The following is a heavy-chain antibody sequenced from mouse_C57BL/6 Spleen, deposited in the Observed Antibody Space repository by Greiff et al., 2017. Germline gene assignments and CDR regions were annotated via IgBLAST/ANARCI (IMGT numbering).Heavy chain of an antibody. Sequence: EVMLVESGGGLVKPGGSLKLSCAASGFTFSDYGMHWVRQAPEKGLEWVAYISSGSSTIYYADTVKGRFTISRDNAKNTLFLQMTSLRSEDTAMYYCAGDYGSSNWYFYVWGTGTTVTVAS. CDR2: ISSGSSTI. CDR1: GFTFSDYG. J-gene: IGHJ1*03. V-gene: IGHV5-17*01. CDR3: AGDYGSSNWYFYV. D-gene: IGHD1-1*01.